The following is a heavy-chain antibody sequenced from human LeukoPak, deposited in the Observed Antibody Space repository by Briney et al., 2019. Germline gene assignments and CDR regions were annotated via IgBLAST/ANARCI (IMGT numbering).Heavy chain of an antibody. CDR1: GFTFDDHG. J-gene: IGHJ4*02. CDR3: ARGGVGYKNDY. D-gene: IGHD3-10*01. V-gene: IGHV3-20*04. Sequence: AGGSLRLSCAASGFTFDDHGMSWVRQAPGKGLEWVSGIKWDGGRTGYADSVKGRFTISRDNAKSSLYLHMNSLRAEDTALYYCARGGVGYKNDYWGQGTLVIVSS. CDR2: IKWDGGRT.